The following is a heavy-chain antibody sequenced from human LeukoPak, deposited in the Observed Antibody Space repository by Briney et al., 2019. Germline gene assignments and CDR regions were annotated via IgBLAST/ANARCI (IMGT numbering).Heavy chain of an antibody. J-gene: IGHJ4*02. CDR2: ISTDGSDT. CDR1: GFTFTTYW. D-gene: IGHD3-16*01. Sequence: GGSLRLSCAASGFTFTTYWIHWVRQAPGKRLVWVSVISTDGSDTRYTDSVKGRFTMSRDNAKNTVYLQMNSLRVEDTAVYYCATLSQTLPLDYWGQGVQVTVSS. CDR3: ATLSQTLPLDY. V-gene: IGHV3-74*01.